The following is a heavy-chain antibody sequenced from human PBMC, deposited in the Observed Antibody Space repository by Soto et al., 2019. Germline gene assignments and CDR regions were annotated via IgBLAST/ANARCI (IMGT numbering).Heavy chain of an antibody. D-gene: IGHD2-8*01. Sequence: LGESLKISCKGSGYSFTSYWIGWVRQMPGKGLEWMGIIYPGDSDTRYSPSFQGQVTISADKSISTAYLQWSSLKASDTAMYYCARHVVPSNRAFDIWGQGTMVTVSS. V-gene: IGHV5-51*01. CDR1: GYSFTSYW. J-gene: IGHJ3*02. CDR3: ARHVVPSNRAFDI. CDR2: IYPGDSDT.